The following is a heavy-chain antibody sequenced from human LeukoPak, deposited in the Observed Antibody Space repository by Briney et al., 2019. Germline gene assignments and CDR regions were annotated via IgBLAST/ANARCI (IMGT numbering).Heavy chain of an antibody. Sequence: GGSLRLSCAASGFTFSSYAMSWVRQAPGEGLEGVSGISGSGGSIYYADSVKGRFTISRDNSKNTLYLQMNSLRAEDTAVYYCARDRPYYYDSSGYYLAGAFDIWGQGTMVTVSS. CDR1: GFTFSSYA. CDR2: ISGSGGSI. V-gene: IGHV3-23*01. CDR3: ARDRPYYYDSSGYYLAGAFDI. D-gene: IGHD3-22*01. J-gene: IGHJ3*02.